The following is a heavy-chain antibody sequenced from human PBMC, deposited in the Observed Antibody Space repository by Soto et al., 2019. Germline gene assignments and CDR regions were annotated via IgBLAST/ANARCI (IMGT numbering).Heavy chain of an antibody. CDR2: IYYSGST. V-gene: IGHV4-59*01. Sequence: QVQLQESGPGLVKPSETLSLTCTVSGGSISSYYWSWIRQPPGKGLEWIGYIYYSGSTNYNPSLKSRGTISVDTSKNQFSLKLSSVTAADTAVYYCARDRGVGYCSGGSCYRFDPWGQGTLVTVSS. J-gene: IGHJ5*02. D-gene: IGHD2-15*01. CDR3: ARDRGVGYCSGGSCYRFDP. CDR1: GGSISSYY.